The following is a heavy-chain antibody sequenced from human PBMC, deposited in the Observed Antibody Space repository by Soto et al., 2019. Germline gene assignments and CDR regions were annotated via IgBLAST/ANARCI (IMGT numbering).Heavy chain of an antibody. V-gene: IGHV4-59*08. CDR1: GSSMSSYY. Sequence: QVQLQESGPGLVKPSETLSLTCTVSGSSMSSYYWSWIRQPPGKGLEWIGYIYYSGSTNYNPSLKSRVTISVDRSKNQFSLKLSSVTAADTAVYYCASGRVVTTFDYWGQGTLVTVSS. J-gene: IGHJ4*02. CDR2: IYYSGST. CDR3: ASGRVVTTFDY. D-gene: IGHD3-3*01.